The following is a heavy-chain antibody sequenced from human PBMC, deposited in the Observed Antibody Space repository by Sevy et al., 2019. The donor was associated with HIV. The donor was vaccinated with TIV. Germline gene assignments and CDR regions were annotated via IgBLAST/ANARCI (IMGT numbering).Heavy chain of an antibody. CDR2: IYYSGST. V-gene: IGHV4-59*08. CDR3: ARSPGARRDYFDY. J-gene: IGHJ4*02. D-gene: IGHD6-6*01. Sequence: SETLSLTCTVSGGSISSYYWSWIRQPPGKGLEWIGYIYYSGSTNYNPSLKSRVTISVDTSKNQFSLKLSSVTAADTAVYYCARSPGARRDYFDYWGQGTLVTVSS. CDR1: GGSISSYY.